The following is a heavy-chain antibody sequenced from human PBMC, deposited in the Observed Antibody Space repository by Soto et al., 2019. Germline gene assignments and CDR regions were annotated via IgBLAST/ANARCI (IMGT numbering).Heavy chain of an antibody. Sequence: PSETLSLTCTVSGYSINIPTHYWGWIRQPPGKGLEWIGSIYYFGSTYYHPSLKSRVTISLDTSNNQFSLDLSSVTAADTAIYYCSRVRYRGDSPFDSSGQGHLITVSS. CDR2: IYYFGST. CDR1: GYSINIPTHY. J-gene: IGHJ4*02. V-gene: IGHV4-39*01. D-gene: IGHD2-8*01. CDR3: SRVRYRGDSPFDS.